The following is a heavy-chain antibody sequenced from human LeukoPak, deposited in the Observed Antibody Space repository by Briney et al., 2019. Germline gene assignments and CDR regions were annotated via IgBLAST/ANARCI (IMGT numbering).Heavy chain of an antibody. Sequence: RNAKKKGLEWVAAIWYDGSNKYYADSVKGRFTISRDNSKNTLYLQMNSLRAEDTAVYYCARGDQYDILTGYYFDYWGQGTLVTVSS. D-gene: IGHD3-9*01. V-gene: IGHV3-33*01. CDR2: IWYDGSNK. CDR3: ARGDQYDILTGYYFDY. J-gene: IGHJ4*02.